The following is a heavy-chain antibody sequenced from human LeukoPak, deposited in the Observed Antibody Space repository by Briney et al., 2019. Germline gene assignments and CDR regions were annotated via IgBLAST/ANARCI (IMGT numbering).Heavy chain of an antibody. CDR2: IYYSGST. CDR3: ARCLSRCNNGFDI. J-gene: IGHJ3*02. Sequence: PSETLSLTCSVSGASISGYYWSWTRQPPGKGLEWFGHIYYSGSTTYNPSLKSRVTISVDTSKNQFSLKLSSVTTADTAVYYCARCLSRCNNGFDIWSQGTMVTVSS. V-gene: IGHV4-59*01. D-gene: IGHD2/OR15-2a*01. CDR1: GASISGYY.